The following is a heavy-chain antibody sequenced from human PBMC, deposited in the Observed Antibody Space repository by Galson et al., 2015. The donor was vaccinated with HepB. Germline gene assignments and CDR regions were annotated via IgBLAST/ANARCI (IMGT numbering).Heavy chain of an antibody. J-gene: IGHJ4*02. CDR3: AREIPSSDYGDYDVDY. CDR2: IIPTFGTA. D-gene: IGHD4-17*01. CDR1: GGTFSSYA. Sequence: SVKVSCKASGGTFSSYAISWVRQAPGQGLEWMGGIIPTFGTANYAQKFQGRVTITADESTSTAYMELSSLRSEDTAVYYCAREIPSSDYGDYDVDYWGQGTLVTVSS. V-gene: IGHV1-69*13.